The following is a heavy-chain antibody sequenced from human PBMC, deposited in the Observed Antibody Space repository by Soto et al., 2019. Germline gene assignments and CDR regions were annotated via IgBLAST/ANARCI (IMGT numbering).Heavy chain of an antibody. CDR1: GFTFSSYA. D-gene: IGHD1-26*01. CDR3: AKDSYSEWELPRHFGY. CDR2: ISGSGGST. Sequence: GGSLRLSCAASGFTFSSYAMSWVRQAPGKGLEWVSAISGSGGSTYYADSVKGRFTISRDNSKNTLYLQMNSLRAEDTAVYYCAKDSYSEWELPRHFGYWGQGTLVTVSS. V-gene: IGHV3-23*01. J-gene: IGHJ4*02.